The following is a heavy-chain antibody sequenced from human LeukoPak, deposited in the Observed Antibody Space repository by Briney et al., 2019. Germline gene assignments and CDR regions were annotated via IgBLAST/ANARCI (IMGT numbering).Heavy chain of an antibody. CDR2: IKQDGSEK. CDR1: GFTFSSYW. Sequence: GGSLRLSCAASGFTFSSYWMSWVRQAPGKGLEWVANIKQDGSEKYYVDSVKGRFTISRDNAKNSLYLQMDSLRAEDTAVYYCARDRTVVAATRGYFDYWGQGTLVTVSS. V-gene: IGHV3-7*01. J-gene: IGHJ4*02. CDR3: ARDRTVVAATRGYFDY. D-gene: IGHD2-15*01.